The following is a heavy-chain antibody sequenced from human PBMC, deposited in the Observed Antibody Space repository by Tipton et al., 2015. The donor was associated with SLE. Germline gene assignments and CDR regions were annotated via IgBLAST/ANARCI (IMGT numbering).Heavy chain of an antibody. J-gene: IGHJ4*02. CDR3: AKYCSGGSCPKDY. D-gene: IGHD2-15*01. CDR1: GFTFSSYA. V-gene: IGHV3-23*01. CDR2: ISGSGGST. Sequence: GSLRLSCAASGFTFSSYAKSWVRQAPGKGLEWVSAISGSGGSTYYADSVKGRFTISRDNSKNTLYLQMNSPRAGDTAVYYCAKYCSGGSCPKDYWGQGTLVTVSS.